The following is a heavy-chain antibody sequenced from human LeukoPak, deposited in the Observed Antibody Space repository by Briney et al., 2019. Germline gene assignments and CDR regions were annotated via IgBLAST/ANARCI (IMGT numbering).Heavy chain of an antibody. J-gene: IGHJ4*02. CDR3: ARGVGYFGSGNYRHLDY. D-gene: IGHD3-10*01. Sequence: ASETLSLTCVVYGGSFSGYYWNWVRQPPGKGLEWIGEINHSETANYTPSLKSRVSISLDTSKNQFSLKLNSVTAADTAVYYCARGVGYFGSGNYRHLDYWGQGTLVTVSS. CDR2: INHSETA. CDR1: GGSFSGYY. V-gene: IGHV4-34*01.